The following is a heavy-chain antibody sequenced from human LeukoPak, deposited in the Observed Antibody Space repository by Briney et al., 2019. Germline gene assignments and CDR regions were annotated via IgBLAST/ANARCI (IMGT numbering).Heavy chain of an antibody. V-gene: IGHV3-30*03. Sequence: GGSLRLSCAAPGFTFSSYGMHWVRQAPGKGLEWVAVISFDASNKYYADSVKGRFTISRDNSKNTLYLQMNSLRAEDAAVYYCATEGSFDYWGQGTLVTVSS. CDR1: GFTFSSYG. J-gene: IGHJ4*02. CDR2: ISFDASNK. CDR3: ATEGSFDY.